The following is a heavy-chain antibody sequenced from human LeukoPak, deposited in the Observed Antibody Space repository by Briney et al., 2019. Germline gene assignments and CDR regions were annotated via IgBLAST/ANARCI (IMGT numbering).Heavy chain of an antibody. V-gene: IGHV4-59*08. D-gene: IGHD1-26*01. CDR3: ARGPLYTESFAKTWFDA. CDR1: GGSISSYY. Sequence: SETLSLTCTVSGGSISSYYWSWIRQPPGKGLEWIGYIYYSGSTNYNPSLKSRVTISVDTSKNQFSLNLRSVTAADTAVYFCARGPLYTESFAKTWFDAWGQGTLVTVSS. J-gene: IGHJ5*02. CDR2: IYYSGST.